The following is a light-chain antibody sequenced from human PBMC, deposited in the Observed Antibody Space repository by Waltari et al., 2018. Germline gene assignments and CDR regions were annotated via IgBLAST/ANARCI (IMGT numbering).Light chain of an antibody. CDR1: SSDLGYYNT. V-gene: IGLV2-11*01. CDR2: EVS. CDR3: SSYAGSNTYI. Sequence: QAAPTQPPSVSGSPGQSVTISCTGTSSDLGYYNTLSWYQQHPGKAPKRMIYEVSKRPLGVSDRFSASKSGSTASLTISGLKAEDEADYYCSSYAGSNTYIFGGGTRLTVL. J-gene: IGLJ2*01.